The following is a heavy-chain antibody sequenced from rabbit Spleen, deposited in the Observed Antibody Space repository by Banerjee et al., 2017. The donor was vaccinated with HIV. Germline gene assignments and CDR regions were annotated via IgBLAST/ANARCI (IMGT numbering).Heavy chain of an antibody. V-gene: IGHV1S7*01. CDR2: FDPVFGGT. Sequence: QLVESGGGLVQPGGSLTLSCKASGFDFSSYYMSWVRQAPGKGLEWIGYFDPVFGGTYYASWVNGQFTISSHNAQNTLYLQLNSLTAADTATYLCARDTSTSFSSYGMDLWGQGTLVTVS. D-gene: IGHD1-1*01. J-gene: IGHJ6*01. CDR3: ARDTSTSFSSYGMDL. CDR1: GFDFSSYY.